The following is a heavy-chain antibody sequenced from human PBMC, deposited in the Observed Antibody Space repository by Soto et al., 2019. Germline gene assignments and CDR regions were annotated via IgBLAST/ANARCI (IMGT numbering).Heavy chain of an antibody. CDR2: IIPILGIA. J-gene: IGHJ6*02. Sequence: SVKVSCKASGGTFSSYTISWVRQAPGQGLEWMGRIIPILGIANYAQKFQGRVTITADKSTSTAYMELSSLRSEDTAVYYCARVGGYCGSTSCYGFDYYYGMDVWGQGTTVTVSS. CDR3: ARVGGYCGSTSCYGFDYYYGMDV. CDR1: GGTFSSYT. D-gene: IGHD2-2*01. V-gene: IGHV1-69*02.